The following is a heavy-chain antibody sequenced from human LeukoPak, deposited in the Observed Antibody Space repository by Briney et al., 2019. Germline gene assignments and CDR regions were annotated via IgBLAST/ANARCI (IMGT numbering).Heavy chain of an antibody. CDR2: IYYSGST. D-gene: IGHD2-2*01. Sequence: PSETLSLTCTVSGGSISSGDYYWSWIRQPPGKGLEWIGYIYYSGSTYYNPSLKSRVAISVDTSKNQFSLKLSSVTAADTAVYYCAREPLVVVPAAAVYYYGTDVWGKGTTVTVSS. CDR1: GGSISSGDYY. CDR3: AREPLVVVPAAAVYYYGTDV. V-gene: IGHV4-30-4*01. J-gene: IGHJ6*04.